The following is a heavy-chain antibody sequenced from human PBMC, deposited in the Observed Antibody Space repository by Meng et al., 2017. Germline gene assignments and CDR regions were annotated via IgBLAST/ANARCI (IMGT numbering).Heavy chain of an antibody. Sequence: SLKFSCAASGFTFSSYSMNWVRQAPGKVLEWVSSISSSSSYIYYADSVKGRFTISRDNAKNSLYLQMNSLRAEDTAVYYCARGQDQYSSGWNAFDIWSQGTMVTVSS. J-gene: IGHJ3*02. V-gene: IGHV3-21*01. CDR1: GFTFSSYS. D-gene: IGHD6-19*01. CDR3: ARGQDQYSSGWNAFDI. CDR2: ISSSSSYI.